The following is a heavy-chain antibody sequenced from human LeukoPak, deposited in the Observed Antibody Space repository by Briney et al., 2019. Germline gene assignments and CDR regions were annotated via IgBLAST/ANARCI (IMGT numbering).Heavy chain of an antibody. Sequence: KPSETLSLTCTVSGGSISSSSYYWGWIRQPPGKGLEWIGSIYYSGSTYYNPSLKSRVTISVDTSKNQFSLKLSSVTAADTAVYYCARCNTAMVISGYWGQGTLVTVSS. CDR1: GGSISSSSYY. J-gene: IGHJ4*02. CDR3: ARCNTAMVISGY. V-gene: IGHV4-39*01. CDR2: IYYSGST. D-gene: IGHD5-18*01.